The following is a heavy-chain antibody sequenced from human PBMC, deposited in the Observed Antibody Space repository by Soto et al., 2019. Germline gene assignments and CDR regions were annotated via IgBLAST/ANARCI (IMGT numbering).Heavy chain of an antibody. CDR1: GGTFSSYT. Sequence: QVQLVQSGAEVKKPGSSVKVSCKASGGTFSSYTMSWVRQSPGQGLEWMGRIIPILGIANYAEKFQGRVTITADKSTSTDYMQLISLRSEHTAVYSCARDGKHWGQRTLVTVSS. V-gene: IGHV1-69*04. CDR3: ARDGKH. J-gene: IGHJ1*01. CDR2: IIPILGIA.